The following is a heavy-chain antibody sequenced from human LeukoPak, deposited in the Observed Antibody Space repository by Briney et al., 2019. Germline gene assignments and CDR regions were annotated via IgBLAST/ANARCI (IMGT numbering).Heavy chain of an antibody. D-gene: IGHD3-3*01. J-gene: IGHJ4*02. CDR1: GYPFSTYW. Sequence: GGSLRLSCTASGYPFSTYWLSWVRQAPGKGLEWVTNINQDGSGEYYAGSVKGRFTIARDNAKNSLYLQMNSLRAEDTAVYYCARDDDVWSGWGHWGRGTLVTVSS. CDR2: INQDGSGE. CDR3: ARDDDVWSGWGH. V-gene: IGHV3-7*01.